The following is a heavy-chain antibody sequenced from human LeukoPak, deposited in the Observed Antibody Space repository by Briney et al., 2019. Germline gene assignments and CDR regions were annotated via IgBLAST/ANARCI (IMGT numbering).Heavy chain of an antibody. Sequence: SETLSLTCTVSGGSIGSYYWSWIRQPPGKGLEWIGYIYYSGSTNYNPSLKSRVTISVDTSKNQFSLKLSSVTAADTAVYYCARIQYSSGWYWFDPWGQGTLVTVSS. CDR1: GGSIGSYY. J-gene: IGHJ5*02. CDR2: IYYSGST. CDR3: ARIQYSSGWYWFDP. V-gene: IGHV4-59*01. D-gene: IGHD6-19*01.